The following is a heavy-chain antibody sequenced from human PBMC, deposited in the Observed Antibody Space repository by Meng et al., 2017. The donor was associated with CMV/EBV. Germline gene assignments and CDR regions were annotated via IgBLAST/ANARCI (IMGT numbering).Heavy chain of an antibody. CDR3: AREGDNPFDY. CDR1: GGSISSGDYY. CDR2: IYCSGST. V-gene: IGHV4-30-4*08. J-gene: IGHJ4*02. D-gene: IGHD2-21*02. Sequence: VHLQESGPGLVKPYQTLSPPCTVSGGSISSGDYYWSWIRQPPGKGLEWIGYIYCSGSTYYNPSLKSRFTISVDTSKNQFSLKLSSVTAADTAVYYCAREGDNPFDYWGQGTLVTVSS.